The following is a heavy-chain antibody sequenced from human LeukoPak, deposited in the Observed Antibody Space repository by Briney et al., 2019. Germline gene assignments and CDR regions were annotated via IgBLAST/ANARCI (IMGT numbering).Heavy chain of an antibody. J-gene: IGHJ6*02. D-gene: IGHD4-23*01. CDR1: GGTFSSYA. V-gene: IGHV1-69*13. CDR3: ASPDYGGNSGVDYYYYYGMDV. CDR2: IIPIFGTA. Sequence: SVKVPCKASGGTFSSYAISWVRQAPGQGLEWMGGIIPIFGTANYAQKFQGRVTITADESTSTAYMELSSLRSEDTAVYYCASPDYGGNSGVDYYYYYGMDVWGQGTTVTVSS.